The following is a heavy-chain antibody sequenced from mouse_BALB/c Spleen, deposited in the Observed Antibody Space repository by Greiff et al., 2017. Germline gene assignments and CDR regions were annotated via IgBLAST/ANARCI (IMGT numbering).Heavy chain of an antibody. CDR1: GFTFSSYT. CDR3: TRDLEDY. CDR2: ISSGGSYT. Sequence: EVQGVESGGGLVKPGGSLKLSCAASGFTFSSYTMSWVRQTPEKRLEWVATISSGGSYTYYPDSVKGRFTISRDNAKNTLYLQMSSLKSEDTAMYYCTRDLEDYWGQGTLVTVSA. J-gene: IGHJ3*01. V-gene: IGHV5-6-4*01.